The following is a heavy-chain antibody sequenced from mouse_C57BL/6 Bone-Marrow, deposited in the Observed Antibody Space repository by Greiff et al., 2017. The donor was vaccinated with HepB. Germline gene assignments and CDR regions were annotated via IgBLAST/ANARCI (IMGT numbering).Heavy chain of an antibody. CDR2: ISDGGSYT. Sequence: EVKVEESGGGLVKPGGSLKLSCAASGFTFSSYAMSWVRQTPEKRLEWVATISDGGSYTYYPDNVKGRFTISRDNAKNNLYLQMSHLKSEDTAMYYCARDLYYDYDKVMDYWGQGTSVTVSS. CDR1: GFTFSSYA. J-gene: IGHJ4*01. V-gene: IGHV5-4*01. CDR3: ARDLYYDYDKVMDY. D-gene: IGHD2-4*01.